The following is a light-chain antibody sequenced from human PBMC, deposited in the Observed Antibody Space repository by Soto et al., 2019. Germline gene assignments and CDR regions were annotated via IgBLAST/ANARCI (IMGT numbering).Light chain of an antibody. CDR1: QSVSSN. J-gene: IGKJ1*01. CDR3: QQYNNWPPWT. CDR2: GAS. V-gene: IGKV3D-15*01. Sequence: ELVMTQSPATLSVSPGERATLSCRASQSVSSNLAWYQQKPGQAPRLLIYGASTRATGIPARFXGSGSGTEFTLTISSLQSEDFAVYYCQQYNNWPPWTFGQGTKVEIK.